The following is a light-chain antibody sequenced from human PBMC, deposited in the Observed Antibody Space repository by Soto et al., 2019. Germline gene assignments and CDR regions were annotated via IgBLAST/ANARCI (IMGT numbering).Light chain of an antibody. Sequence: EVVLTQSPATLSVSPGDRATLSCRASQSVSRNLAWYQQKPGQAPRLLIYGASTRATGVPARFSGSGSATAFTLSISSLQSEDVAVYYCQQYGDWPPETFGQGNKLEI. V-gene: IGKV3-15*01. CDR3: QQYGDWPPET. CDR1: QSVSRN. CDR2: GAS. J-gene: IGKJ2*01.